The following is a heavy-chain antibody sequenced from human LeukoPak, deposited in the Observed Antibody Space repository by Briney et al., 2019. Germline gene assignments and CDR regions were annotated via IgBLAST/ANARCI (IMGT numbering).Heavy chain of an antibody. D-gene: IGHD3-22*01. CDR2: ISGNGGIT. Sequence: GGSLRLSCAASGFTFSSYAMSWVRQAPGKGLEWVSGISGNGGITYQADSVKGRFTISRDNSKNTLYLQMNSLRAEDTAVYYCAKRNYYDSSGYYYWYYFDHWGQGTLVTVSS. J-gene: IGHJ4*02. CDR3: AKRNYYDSSGYYYWYYFDH. V-gene: IGHV3-23*01. CDR1: GFTFSSYA.